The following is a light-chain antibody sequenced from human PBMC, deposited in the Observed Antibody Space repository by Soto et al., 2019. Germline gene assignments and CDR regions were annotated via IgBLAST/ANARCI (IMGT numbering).Light chain of an antibody. V-gene: IGLV2-11*01. CDR1: SSDVGSYKD. Sequence: ALTQPRSVSGSPGQSVTISCTGTSSDVGSYKDVSWYQHHPGKVPKLMIYDVSERPSGVPDRFSGSKSGNTASLTISGLQAEDEAIYYCCAYADTFYVFGTGTKVTVL. CDR2: DVS. CDR3: CAYADTFYV. J-gene: IGLJ1*01.